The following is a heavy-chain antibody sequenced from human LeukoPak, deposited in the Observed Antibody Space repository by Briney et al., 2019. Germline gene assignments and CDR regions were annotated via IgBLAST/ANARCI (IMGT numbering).Heavy chain of an antibody. J-gene: IGHJ4*02. CDR2: INHSGST. CDR3: ARFYYDSRGYSDY. Sequence: SETLSLTCAVYGGSFSGYYWSWIRQPPGKGLEWIGEINHSGSTNYNPSLKSRVTISVDTSKNQFSLKLSSVTAADTAVYYCARFYYDSRGYSDYWGQGTLVTVSS. D-gene: IGHD3-22*01. V-gene: IGHV4-34*01. CDR1: GGSFSGYY.